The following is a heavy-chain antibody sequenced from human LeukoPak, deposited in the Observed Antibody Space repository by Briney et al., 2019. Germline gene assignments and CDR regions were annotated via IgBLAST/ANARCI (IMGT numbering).Heavy chain of an antibody. CDR2: IIPIFGTA. Sequence: ASVKVSCKASGGTFSSYAISWVRQAPGQGLEWMGGIIPIFGTANYAQKFQGRVTITADESTSTAYMELSSLRSEDTAVYYCAKALWSVTVDYWAREPWSPSPQ. V-gene: IGHV1-69*13. CDR3: AKALWSVTVDY. D-gene: IGHD2-21*02. J-gene: IGHJ4*02. CDR1: GGTFSSYA.